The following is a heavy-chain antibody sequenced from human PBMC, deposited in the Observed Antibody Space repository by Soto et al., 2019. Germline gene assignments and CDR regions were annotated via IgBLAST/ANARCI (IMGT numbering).Heavy chain of an antibody. D-gene: IGHD5-12*01. CDR3: AHKGDGYRGFKY. V-gene: IGHV2-5*02. CDR1: GFSLSTSGVG. Sequence: QITLKESGPTLVKPTQTLTLTCTLSGFSLSTSGVGVGWIRQPPGKALEWLALIYWDDDKRYSPFLKSRLTITKDTSKNQEVLTLTNMDPVDTATYYCAHKGDGYRGFKYWGQGTLVTVSS. CDR2: IYWDDDK. J-gene: IGHJ4*02.